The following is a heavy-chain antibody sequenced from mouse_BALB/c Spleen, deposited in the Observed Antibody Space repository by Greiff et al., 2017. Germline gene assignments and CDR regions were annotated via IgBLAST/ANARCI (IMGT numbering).Heavy chain of an antibody. CDR3: ARGYDGYYPYAMDY. CDR1: GYNFTSYW. V-gene: IGHV1-55*01. CDR2: IYPGSGST. D-gene: IGHD2-3*01. Sequence: QVQLQQPGAELVKPGTSVKLSCKASGYNFTSYWINWVKLRPGQGLEWIGDIYPGSGSTNYNEKFKSKATLTVDTSSSTAYMQLSSLASEDSALYYCARGYDGYYPYAMDYWGQGTSVTVSS. J-gene: IGHJ4*01.